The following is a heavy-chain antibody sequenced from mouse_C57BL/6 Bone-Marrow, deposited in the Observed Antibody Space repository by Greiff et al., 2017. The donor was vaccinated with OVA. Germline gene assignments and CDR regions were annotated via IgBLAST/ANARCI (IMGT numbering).Heavy chain of an antibody. D-gene: IGHD1-1*02. Sequence: QVQLQQSGAELVRPGTSVKVSCKASGYAFTHYLIEWVKQRPGQGLEWIGVINPGSGGTNYNEKCKGKATLTADKSSSTAYMQLSSLTSEDSAVYFCARWWDGYWGQGTTLTVSS. CDR1: GYAFTHYL. J-gene: IGHJ2*01. CDR3: ARWWDGY. V-gene: IGHV1-54*01. CDR2: INPGSGGT.